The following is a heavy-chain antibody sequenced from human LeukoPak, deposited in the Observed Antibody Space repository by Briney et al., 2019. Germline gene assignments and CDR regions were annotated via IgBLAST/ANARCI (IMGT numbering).Heavy chain of an antibody. Sequence: SETLSLTCTVSGGSISSRSYYWGWIRQPPGKGLEWIGTVYYRGSTYYSPSLKSRVTISVDTSKNQFSLKLSSVTAADTAVYYCARANIVVVPAAPSYFDYWGQGTLVTVSS. J-gene: IGHJ4*02. CDR3: ARANIVVVPAAPSYFDY. V-gene: IGHV4-39*01. CDR2: VYYRGST. D-gene: IGHD2-2*01. CDR1: GGSISSRSYY.